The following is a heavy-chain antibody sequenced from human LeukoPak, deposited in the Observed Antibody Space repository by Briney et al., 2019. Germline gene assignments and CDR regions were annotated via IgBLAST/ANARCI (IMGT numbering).Heavy chain of an antibody. Sequence: SETLSLTCTVSGGSISSYYWSWIRQPPGKGLEWIGYIYYSGSTNYNPSLKSRATISVDTSKNQFSLKLSSVTAADTAVYYCARGIAVAGVDYWGQGTLVTVSS. CDR3: ARGIAVAGVDY. CDR2: IYYSGST. J-gene: IGHJ4*02. D-gene: IGHD6-19*01. V-gene: IGHV4-59*01. CDR1: GGSISSYY.